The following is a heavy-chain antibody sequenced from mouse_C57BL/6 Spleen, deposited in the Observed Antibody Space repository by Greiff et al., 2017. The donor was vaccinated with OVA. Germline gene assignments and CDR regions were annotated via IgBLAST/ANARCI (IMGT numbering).Heavy chain of an antibody. CDR3: ARTEDYVPFAY. D-gene: IGHD2-4*01. CDR1: GYTFTDYY. CDR2: INPNNGGT. V-gene: IGHV1-26*01. Sequence: EVQLQQSGPELVKPGASVKISCKASGYTFTDYYMNWVKQSHGKSLEWIGDINPNNGGTSYNQKFKGKATLTVDKSSSTAYMELRSLTSEDSAVYYCARTEDYVPFAYWGQGTLVTVSA. J-gene: IGHJ3*01.